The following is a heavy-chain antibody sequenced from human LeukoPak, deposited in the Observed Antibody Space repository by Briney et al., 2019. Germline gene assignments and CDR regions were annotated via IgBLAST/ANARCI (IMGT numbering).Heavy chain of an antibody. CDR3: AKDHYDILTGFDY. CDR1: GFRVSSNY. CDR2: IYSGGNT. V-gene: IGHV3-53*01. D-gene: IGHD3-9*01. J-gene: IGHJ4*02. Sequence: GGSLRLSCAASGFRVSSNYMSWVRQAPGKGLEWVSVIYSGGNTYYADSVKGRFTISRDNSKNTLYLQMNSLRAEDTAVYYCAKDHYDILTGFDYWGQGTLVTVSS.